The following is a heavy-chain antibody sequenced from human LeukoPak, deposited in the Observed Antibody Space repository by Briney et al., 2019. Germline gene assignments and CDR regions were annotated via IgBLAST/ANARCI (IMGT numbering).Heavy chain of an antibody. V-gene: IGHV3-43D*03. CDR1: GFTFDDYA. J-gene: IGHJ4*02. CDR2: ISWDGGST. D-gene: IGHD1-26*01. CDR3: AKDSLDGSTSLSIDY. Sequence: GGSLRLSCAASGFTFDDYARHWVRQAPGKGLEWVSLISWDGGSTYYADSVKGRFTISRDNSKNSLYLQMNSLRAEDTALYYCAKDSLDGSTSLSIDYWGQGTLVTVSS.